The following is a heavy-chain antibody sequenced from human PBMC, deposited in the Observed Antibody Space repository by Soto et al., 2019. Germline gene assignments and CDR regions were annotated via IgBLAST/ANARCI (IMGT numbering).Heavy chain of an antibody. CDR2: IYYSGST. D-gene: IGHD1-7*01. V-gene: IGHV4-59*01. J-gene: IGHJ4*02. CDR1: GGSISSYY. CDR3: ARGTTGTTSNFLDY. Sequence: SETLSLTCXVSGGSISSYYWSWIRQPPGKGLEWIGYIYYSGSTNYNPSLKSRVTISVDTSKNQFSLKLSSVTAADTAVYYCARGTTGTTSNFLDYWGQGTLVTVSS.